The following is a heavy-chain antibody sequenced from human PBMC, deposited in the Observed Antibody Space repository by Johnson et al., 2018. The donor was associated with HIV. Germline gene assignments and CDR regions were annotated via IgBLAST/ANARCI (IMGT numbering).Heavy chain of an antibody. CDR3: ARIRFLVGATSGAFDI. CDR2: FSGSGGST. J-gene: IGHJ3*02. Sequence: VQLVESGGGLVQPGGSLRLSCAASGFTFSTYGTSWVRQAPGKGLEWVSGFSGSGGSTYYADSVKGRFTISRDNSKNTLYLQMNSLRAEDTAVYYCARIRFLVGATSGAFDIWGQGTMVTVSS. V-gene: IGHV3-23*04. CDR1: GFTFSTYG. D-gene: IGHD1-26*01.